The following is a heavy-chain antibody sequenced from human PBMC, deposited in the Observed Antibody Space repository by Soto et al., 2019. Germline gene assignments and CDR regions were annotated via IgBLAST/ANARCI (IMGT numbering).Heavy chain of an antibody. CDR2: IYTSGTT. J-gene: IGHJ4*02. CDR1: GGSISSYY. Sequence: SETLSLTCTVSGGSISSYYWTWIRQPAGKGPEWIGRIYTSGTTNYNPSLKSRVTMSVDTSKSQFSLKLSSVTAADTALYYCARERANFGDLEYWGQGALVTVSS. V-gene: IGHV4-4*07. CDR3: ARERANFGDLEY. D-gene: IGHD4-17*01.